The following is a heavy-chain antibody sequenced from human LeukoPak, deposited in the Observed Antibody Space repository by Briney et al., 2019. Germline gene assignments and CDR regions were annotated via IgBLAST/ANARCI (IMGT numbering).Heavy chain of an antibody. D-gene: IGHD4/OR15-4a*01. J-gene: IGHJ4*02. CDR1: GFTFSSYG. V-gene: IGHV3-30*18. CDR3: AKGLSVDY. CDR2: ISYDGSNK. Sequence: GGSLRLSCAASGFTFSSYGMHWVRQAPGKGLEWVAVISYDGSNKYYADSVKGRFTISRDNSKNTLYLQMNSLRAEDTAVYYCAKGLSVDYWGQGTLVTVSS.